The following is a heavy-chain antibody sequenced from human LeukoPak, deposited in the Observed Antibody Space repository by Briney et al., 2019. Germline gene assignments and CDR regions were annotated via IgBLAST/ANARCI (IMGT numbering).Heavy chain of an antibody. CDR1: GGSISSSSYY. D-gene: IGHD6-13*01. CDR3: ARHVPAFDSSSWYYFDY. CDR2: IYYSGST. J-gene: IGHJ4*02. Sequence: SETLSLTCTVSGGSISSSSYYWGWIRQPPGKGLEWIGSIYYSGSTYYNPSLKSRVTISVDTSKNQFSLKLSSVTAADTAVYYCARHVPAFDSSSWYYFDYWGQGTLVTVSS. V-gene: IGHV4-39*01.